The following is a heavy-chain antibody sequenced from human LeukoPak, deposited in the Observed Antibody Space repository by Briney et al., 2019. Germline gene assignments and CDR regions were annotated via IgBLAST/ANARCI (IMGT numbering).Heavy chain of an antibody. CDR3: ARGRGIAAPEDY. D-gene: IGHD6-13*01. CDR2: IYYSGST. V-gene: IGHV4-59*01. J-gene: IGHJ4*02. CDR1: GASISSYY. Sequence: SETLSLTCTVSGASISSYYWSWIRPPPGKGLAWIGYIYYSGSTNYHPSLKSRVTISAETSKNQFSLKLSSVTTADTAVYYCARGRGIAAPEDYWGGGTLVTVS.